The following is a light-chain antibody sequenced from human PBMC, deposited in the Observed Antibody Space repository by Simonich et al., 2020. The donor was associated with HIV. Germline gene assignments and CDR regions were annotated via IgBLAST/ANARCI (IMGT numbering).Light chain of an antibody. V-gene: IGKV4-1*01. CDR1: QSVLYSSNNKNY. Sequence: DIVMTQSPDSLAVSLGERATINCKSSQSVLYSSNNKNYLVWYQQKPGQPPKLLIYWASTRESGVPDRFSSSGSGTDFTLTISSLQAEDVAVYYCQQYYRTPPTFGQGTKVEIK. CDR2: WAS. CDR3: QQYYRTPPT. J-gene: IGKJ1*01.